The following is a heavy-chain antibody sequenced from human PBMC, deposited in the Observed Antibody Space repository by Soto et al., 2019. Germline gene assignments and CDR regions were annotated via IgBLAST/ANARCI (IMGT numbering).Heavy chain of an antibody. D-gene: IGHD5-12*01. J-gene: IGHJ6*02. CDR3: AKDQSGYDSSPSYYYYGMDV. Sequence: PGGSLRLSCAASGFTFSSYAMSWVRQAPGKGLEWVSAISGSGGSTYYADSVKGRFTISRDNSKNTLYLQMNSLRAEDTAVYYCAKDQSGYDSSPSYYYYGMDVWGQGTTVTVSS. CDR2: ISGSGGST. V-gene: IGHV3-23*01. CDR1: GFTFSSYA.